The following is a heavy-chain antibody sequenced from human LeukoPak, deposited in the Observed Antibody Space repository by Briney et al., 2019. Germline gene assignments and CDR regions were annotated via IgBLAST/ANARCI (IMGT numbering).Heavy chain of an antibody. CDR3: AMVVVIPDSYFDY. J-gene: IGHJ4*02. V-gene: IGHV4-34*01. CDR1: GGSFSGYY. Sequence: KTSETLSLTCAVYGGSFSGYYWSWIRQPPGKGLEWIGEINHSGSTNYNSSLKSRVTISVDTSKNQFSLKLSSVTAADTAVYYCAMVVVIPDSYFDYWGQGTLVTVSS. CDR2: INHSGST. D-gene: IGHD3-22*01.